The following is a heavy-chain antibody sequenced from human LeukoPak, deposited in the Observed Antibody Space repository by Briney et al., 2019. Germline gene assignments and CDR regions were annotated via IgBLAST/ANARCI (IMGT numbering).Heavy chain of an antibody. CDR3: ARDQEGFDY. CDR1: GYSFTSNY. V-gene: IGHV1-46*01. CDR2: IYPRDGST. J-gene: IGHJ4*02. Sequence: GASVKVSCKVSGYSFTSNYIHWVRQAPGQGLEWMEMIYPRDGSTSYAQRFQDRVTVTRDTSTSTVHMELSSLRSEDTAVYYCARDQEGFDYWGQGTLVTVSS.